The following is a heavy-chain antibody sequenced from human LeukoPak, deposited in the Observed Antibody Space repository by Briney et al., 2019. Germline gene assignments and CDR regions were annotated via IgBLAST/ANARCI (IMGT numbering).Heavy chain of an antibody. V-gene: IGHV1-8*01. CDR2: MNPNSGNT. D-gene: IGHD2-15*01. CDR3: ARALGYCSGGSGYSYYYYGMDV. J-gene: IGHJ6*02. CDR1: GYTFTSYD. Sequence: ASVKVSCKASGYTFTSYDINWVRQATGQGLEWMGWMNPNSGNTGYAQKFQGRVTMPRNTSIRTAYMELSSLRSEDAAVYYCARALGYCSGGSGYSYYYYGMDVWSQGTTATVPS.